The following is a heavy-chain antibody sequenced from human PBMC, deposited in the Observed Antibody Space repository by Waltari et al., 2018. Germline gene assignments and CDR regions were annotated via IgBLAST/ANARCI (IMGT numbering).Heavy chain of an antibody. V-gene: IGHV4-34*01. CDR2: IKHTGNT. J-gene: IGHJ5*02. CDR3: ARPLPVGGYYWDL. D-gene: IGHD3-22*01. CDR1: GGSFSDYY. Sequence: QVQLQLWGAGLLKPSETLSLTCAVYGGSFSDYYWTWIRQPPGMGLGWIGEIKHTGNTNYNPSLKRRVTLSIDTSKSQISLNLRSVTAADTAVYYCARPLPVGGYYWDLWAQGTLVTVSS.